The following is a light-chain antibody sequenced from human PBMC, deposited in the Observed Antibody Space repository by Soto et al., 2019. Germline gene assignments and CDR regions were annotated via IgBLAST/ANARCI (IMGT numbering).Light chain of an antibody. J-gene: IGKJ1*01. CDR1: QSISSW. V-gene: IGKV1-5*01. CDR2: DAS. Sequence: DIQMTQSPSTLSASVGDRVTITCRASQSISSWLAWYQQKPGKAPKLLIYDASSLESGVPSRFSGSGFGTEFTLTISSLQPDAFATYYCQQYNSSPLAWTFGQGTKVDIK. CDR3: QQYNSSPLAWT.